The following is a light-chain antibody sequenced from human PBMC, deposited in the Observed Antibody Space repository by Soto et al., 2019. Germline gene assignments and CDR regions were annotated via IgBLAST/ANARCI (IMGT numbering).Light chain of an antibody. CDR1: QSISRN. V-gene: IGKV1-39*01. CDR3: QQSYTTASIT. Sequence: DIQMTQSPSSLSASVGDRVTITCQASQSISRNLNWYQHKPGKAPKLLIYAASSLQNGVPSRFSDGGSGTEFTLSISSLQPEDFGTYYCQQSYTTASITFGQGTRLEIK. CDR2: AAS. J-gene: IGKJ5*01.